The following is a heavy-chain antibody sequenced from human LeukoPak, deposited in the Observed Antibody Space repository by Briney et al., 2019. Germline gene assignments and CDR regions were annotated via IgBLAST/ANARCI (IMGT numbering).Heavy chain of an antibody. CDR1: GFTFRTYS. Sequence: PGGSLRLSCAASGFTFRTYSMHWVRQAPGKGLEWVSSISRSSSDIYYADPVKGRFTIPRDTAKNSLFLQMNSLRAEDTAIYYCARDPGSPYYYYMDVWGKGITVTVSS. CDR3: ARDPGSPYYYYMDV. V-gene: IGHV3-21*01. D-gene: IGHD5-12*01. J-gene: IGHJ6*03. CDR2: ISRSSSDI.